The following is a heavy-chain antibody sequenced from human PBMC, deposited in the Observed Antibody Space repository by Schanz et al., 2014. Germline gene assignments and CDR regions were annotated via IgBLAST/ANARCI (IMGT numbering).Heavy chain of an antibody. CDR1: GYTLSSYG. J-gene: IGHJ6*02. CDR2: ISAYNGNT. CDR3: ARDNLVSSSWYNYFGMDV. D-gene: IGHD6-13*01. Sequence: QVQLVQSGAEVKKPGASVKVSCKASGYTLSSYGISWVRQAPGQGLEWMGWISAYNGNTNYAQKFQGRVTLTTDASTSTGHMELRSLRSDDTAVYYCARDNLVSSSWYNYFGMDVWGQGTTVTVSS. V-gene: IGHV1-18*04.